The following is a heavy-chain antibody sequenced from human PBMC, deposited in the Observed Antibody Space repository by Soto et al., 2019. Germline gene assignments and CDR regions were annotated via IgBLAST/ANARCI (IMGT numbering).Heavy chain of an antibody. CDR3: ARPPSTVTTTFDY. Sequence: GGSLRLSCAASRFTFSSYAMHWVRQAPGKGLEWVAVISYDGSNKYYADSVKGRFTISRDNSKNTLYLQMNSLRAEDTAVYYCARPPSTVTTTFDYWGQGTLVTVSS. J-gene: IGHJ4*02. D-gene: IGHD4-17*01. CDR1: RFTFSSYA. CDR2: ISYDGSNK. V-gene: IGHV3-30-3*01.